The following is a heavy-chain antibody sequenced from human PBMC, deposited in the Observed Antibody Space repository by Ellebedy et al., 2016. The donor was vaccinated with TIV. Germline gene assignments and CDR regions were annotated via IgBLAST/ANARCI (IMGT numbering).Heavy chain of an antibody. CDR1: GGSISSYY. J-gene: IGHJ2*01. D-gene: IGHD3-22*01. V-gene: IGHV4-59*08. Sequence: MPSETLSLTCTVSGGSISSYYWSWIRQPPGKGLEWIGYIYYSGSTNYNPSLKSRVTISVDTSKNQFSLKLSSVTAADTAVYYCARGYYYDSSGYYYSQWYFDLWGRGTLVTVSS. CDR2: IYYSGST. CDR3: ARGYYYDSSGYYYSQWYFDL.